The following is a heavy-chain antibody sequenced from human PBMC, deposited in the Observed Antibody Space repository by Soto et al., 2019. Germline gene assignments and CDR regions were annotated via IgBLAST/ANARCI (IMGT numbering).Heavy chain of an antibody. D-gene: IGHD3-22*01. CDR1: GGSISSYY. Sequence: SETLSLTXTVSGGSISSYYWSWIRQPPGKGLEWIGYIYYSGSTNYNPSLKSRVTISVDTSKNQFSLKLSSVTAADTAVYYCARAQEYYYDSSGSFDYWGQGTLVTVSS. CDR3: ARAQEYYYDSSGSFDY. CDR2: IYYSGST. J-gene: IGHJ4*02. V-gene: IGHV4-59*01.